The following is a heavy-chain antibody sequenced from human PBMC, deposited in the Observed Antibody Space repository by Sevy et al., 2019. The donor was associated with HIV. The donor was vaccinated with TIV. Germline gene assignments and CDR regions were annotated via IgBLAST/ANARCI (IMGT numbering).Heavy chain of an antibody. J-gene: IGHJ4*02. CDR3: AKDSILVAGHFDY. Sequence: GGFLRLPCAASGFTFSSYAMSWVRQAPGKGLEWVSSFTGSGTNTFYADSVKGRFTISRDNSKNTLYLQMNSLRAEDTAVYYCAKDSILVAGHFDYWGQGTLVTVSS. V-gene: IGHV3-23*01. CDR2: FTGSGTNT. D-gene: IGHD6-19*01. CDR1: GFTFSSYA.